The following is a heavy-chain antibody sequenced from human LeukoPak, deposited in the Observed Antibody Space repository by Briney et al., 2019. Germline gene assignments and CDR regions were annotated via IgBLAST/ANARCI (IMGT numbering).Heavy chain of an antibody. CDR1: GYTFTSYG. CDR2: ISAYNGNT. J-gene: IGHJ5*02. V-gene: IGHV1-18*01. Sequence: ASVKVSCKASGYTFTSYGISWVRQAPGQGLEWMGWISAYNGNTNYAQKLQGRVTMTTDTSTSTAYMELSSLRSEDTAVYYCARSWDSYRTTTVTPGGSWGQGTLVTVSS. D-gene: IGHD4-17*01. CDR3: ARSWDSYRTTTVTPGGS.